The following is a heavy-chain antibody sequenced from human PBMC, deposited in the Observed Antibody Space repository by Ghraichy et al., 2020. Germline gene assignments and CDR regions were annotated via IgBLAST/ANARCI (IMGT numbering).Heavy chain of an antibody. D-gene: IGHD2-21*02. CDR1: GYTFRSYD. Sequence: ASVKVSCKASGYTFRSYDIIWVRQAPGQGLEWMGWISPNNENSNYAQNFQGRVTMTTDTPTSTVHMELSSLRSDDTAVYYCARDVGCRRDCYSISYYGMDVWGQGTTVTVSS. CDR2: ISPNNENS. J-gene: IGHJ6*02. V-gene: IGHV1-18*01. CDR3: ARDVGCRRDCYSISYYGMDV.